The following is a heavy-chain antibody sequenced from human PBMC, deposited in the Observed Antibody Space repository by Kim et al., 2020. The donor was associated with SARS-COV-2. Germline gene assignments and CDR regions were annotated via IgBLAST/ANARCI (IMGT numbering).Heavy chain of an antibody. CDR2: ISYDGNNK. CDR1: GFTFSTYG. V-gene: IGHV3-30*18. CDR3: AKALLRGVNFYYYGMDV. Sequence: GGSLRLSCAASGFTFSTYGMHWVRQAPGKGLEWVALISYDGNNKYYADSVTGRFTISRDNSENTLYLQMNSLSAEDTAVYYCAKALLRGVNFYYYGMDVWGQGTTGTVSS. J-gene: IGHJ6*02. D-gene: IGHD3-10*01.